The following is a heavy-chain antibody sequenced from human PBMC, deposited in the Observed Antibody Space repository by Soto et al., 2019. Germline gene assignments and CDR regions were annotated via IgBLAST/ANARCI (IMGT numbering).Heavy chain of an antibody. CDR2: IRRKANSYTT. CDR1: GLILSDYH. Sequence: EVQLVESGGGLVQPGGSLRLSCAASGLILSDYHMDWVRQAPGKGLEWVGRIRRKANSYTTEYAASVKGRFTISRDDSKNSLYLQMNSLKSEDTAVYYCAMLGGWSGGSSGMDVWGQGTTVTVSS. V-gene: IGHV3-72*01. D-gene: IGHD6-19*01. CDR3: AMLGGWSGGSSGMDV. J-gene: IGHJ6*02.